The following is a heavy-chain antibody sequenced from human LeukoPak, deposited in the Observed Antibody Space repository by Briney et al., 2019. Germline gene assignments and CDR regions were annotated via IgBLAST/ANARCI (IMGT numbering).Heavy chain of an antibody. CDR3: ARGPPRTYYMDV. Sequence: SETLSLTCTVSGGSISSYYWSWIRQPPGKGLEWIGYIYYSGSTNYNPSLKSRVTISVDTSKNQFSLKLNSVTAADTAVYYCARGPPRTYYMDVWGKGTTVTVSS. V-gene: IGHV4-59*01. CDR2: IYYSGST. J-gene: IGHJ6*03. CDR1: GGSISSYY.